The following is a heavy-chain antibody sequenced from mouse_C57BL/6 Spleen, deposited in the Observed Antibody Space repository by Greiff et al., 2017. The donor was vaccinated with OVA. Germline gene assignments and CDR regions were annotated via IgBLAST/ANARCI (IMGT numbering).Heavy chain of an antibody. CDR3: ARGMWYFDV. CDR2: IDPSDSYT. J-gene: IGHJ1*03. V-gene: IGHV1-59*01. CDR1: GYTFTSYW. Sequence: QVQLQQSGAELVRPGTSVKLSCKASGYTFTSYWMHWVKQRPGQGLEWIGVIDPSDSYTNYNQKFKGKATLTVDTSSSTAYMQLSSLTSEDSAVYYCARGMWYFDVWGTGTTVTVSS.